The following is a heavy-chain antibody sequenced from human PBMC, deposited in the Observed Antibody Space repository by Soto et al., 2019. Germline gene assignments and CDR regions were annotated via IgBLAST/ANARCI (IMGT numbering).Heavy chain of an antibody. CDR2: ISGSGGST. CDR3: AKGLSYYYGSGVDY. V-gene: IGHV3-23*01. D-gene: IGHD3-10*01. Sequence: PGGSLRLSCAASGFTFSSYAMSWVRQAPGKGLEWVSAISGSGGSTYYADSVKGRFTISRDNSKNTLYLQMNSLRAEDTAVYYCAKGLSYYYGSGVDYWGQGTLVTVSS. J-gene: IGHJ4*02. CDR1: GFTFSSYA.